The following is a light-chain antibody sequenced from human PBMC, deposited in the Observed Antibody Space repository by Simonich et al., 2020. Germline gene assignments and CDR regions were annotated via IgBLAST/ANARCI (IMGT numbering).Light chain of an antibody. CDR2: AAS. CDR3: QQYYSTPIT. J-gene: IGKJ5*01. CDR1: QDISNS. V-gene: IGKV1-NL1*01. Sequence: DIQMTQSPSSLSASVGDRVTITCLAIQDISNSLAWYQQKPGKAPKLLLSAASRLESGVPSRFSGSGSGTDYTLTISSLQPEDFATYYCQQYYSTPITFGQGTRLEIK.